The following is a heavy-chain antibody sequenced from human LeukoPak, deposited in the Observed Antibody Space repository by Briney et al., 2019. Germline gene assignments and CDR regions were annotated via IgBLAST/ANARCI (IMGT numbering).Heavy chain of an antibody. CDR2: INWDGGST. Sequence: PGGSLRLSCAASGFTFDDYSMHWVRQAPGEGLEWVSIINWDGGSTNYADSVKGRFTISRDNSKNSLYLQMDSLRAEDTALYYCAKGSGRNSVYFQRWGQGTLVTVSS. V-gene: IGHV3-43D*03. D-gene: IGHD4-23*01. J-gene: IGHJ1*01. CDR3: AKGSGRNSVYFQR. CDR1: GFTFDDYS.